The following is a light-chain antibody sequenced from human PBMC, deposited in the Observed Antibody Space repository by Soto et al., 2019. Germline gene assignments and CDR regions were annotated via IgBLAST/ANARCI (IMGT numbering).Light chain of an antibody. CDR2: KVS. Sequence: DVVMTPSPLSLPVTLGQSASISCRASQSLVYSDGNTYLNWFQQRPGQSPRRLIYKVSNRESGAPARVNGSGSGTDFILKISRVEAEDVGVYYCMQATHWPRAFSQGTKVEIK. V-gene: IGKV2-30*01. J-gene: IGKJ1*01. CDR3: MQATHWPRA. CDR1: QSLVYSDGNTY.